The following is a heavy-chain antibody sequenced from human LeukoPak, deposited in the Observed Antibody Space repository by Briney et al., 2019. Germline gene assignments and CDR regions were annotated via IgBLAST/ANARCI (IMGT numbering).Heavy chain of an antibody. CDR3: ARDRPTYSSSWSQMFDY. D-gene: IGHD6-13*01. CDR2: ISSSSSTI. CDR1: GFTFSSYS. V-gene: IGHV3-48*01. J-gene: IGHJ4*02. Sequence: GGSLRLSCAASGFTFSSYSMNWVRQAPGKGLEWVSYISSSSSTIYYADSVKDRFTISRDNAKNSLYLQMNSLRAEDTAVYYCARDRPTYSSSWSQMFDYWGQGTLVTVSS.